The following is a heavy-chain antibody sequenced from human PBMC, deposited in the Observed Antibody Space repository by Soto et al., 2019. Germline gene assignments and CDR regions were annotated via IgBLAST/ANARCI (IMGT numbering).Heavy chain of an antibody. J-gene: IGHJ4*02. V-gene: IGHV3-33*01. Sequence: QVQLVESGGGVVQPGRSLRLSCAASGFTFSSYAMHWVRQAPGKGLEWVAVIYYDGSNKYDVDSVKGRFTISRDNSKNTLYLQMNSLRAEDTAVYYCARAYCSGGICYYYFDYWGQGALVTVSS. CDR1: GFTFSSYA. CDR2: IYYDGSNK. D-gene: IGHD2-15*01. CDR3: ARAYCSGGICYYYFDY.